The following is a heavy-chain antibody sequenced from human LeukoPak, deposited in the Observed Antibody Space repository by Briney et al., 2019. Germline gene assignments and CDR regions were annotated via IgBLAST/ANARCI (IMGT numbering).Heavy chain of an antibody. CDR2: IYSGGST. Sequence: GGSLRLSCAASGFTVSSNYMSWVRQAPGKGLEWVSVIYSGGSTYYADSVKGRFTISRDNSKNTLYLQMNSLRAEDTAVYYCARSLPYSSSWYLDYYYYGMDVWGQGTTVTVSS. CDR3: ARSLPYSSSWYLDYYYYGMDV. CDR1: GFTVSSNY. D-gene: IGHD6-13*01. V-gene: IGHV3-66*01. J-gene: IGHJ6*02.